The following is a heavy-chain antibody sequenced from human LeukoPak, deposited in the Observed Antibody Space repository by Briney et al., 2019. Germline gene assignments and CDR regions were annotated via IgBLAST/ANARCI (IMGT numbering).Heavy chain of an antibody. V-gene: IGHV4-30-4*08. CDR1: GGSIISGDYY. Sequence: TLSRTCSVAGGSIISGDYYWSGIRQPPGEGLGRIGYIYYSGGTYYNPSLKSRVTISVDTSKNQFSLKLSTVTAADTAVYYCAREAINWNYRDYRGQGTLVTVSS. J-gene: IGHJ4*02. CDR2: IYYSGGT. D-gene: IGHD1-1*01. CDR3: AREAINWNYRDY.